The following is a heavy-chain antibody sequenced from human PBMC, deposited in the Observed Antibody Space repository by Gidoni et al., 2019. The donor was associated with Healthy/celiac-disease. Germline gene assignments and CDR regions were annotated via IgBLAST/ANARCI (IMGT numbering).Heavy chain of an antibody. D-gene: IGHD3-3*01. V-gene: IGHV3-21*01. CDR1: GFTFSSYS. CDR2: ISSSSSYI. Sequence: EVQLVESGGGLVKPGGSLRLSCAASGFTFSSYSMNWVRQAPGKGLEWVSSISSSSSYIYYADSVKGRFTISRDNAKNSLYLQMNSLRAEDTAVYYCAREMWLRFLEWPNYGMDVWGQGTTVTVSS. CDR3: AREMWLRFLEWPNYGMDV. J-gene: IGHJ6*02.